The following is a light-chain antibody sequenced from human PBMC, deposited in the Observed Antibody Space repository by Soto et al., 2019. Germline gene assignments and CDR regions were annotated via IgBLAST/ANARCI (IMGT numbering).Light chain of an antibody. V-gene: IGKV3-20*01. Sequence: EIVLTQSPGTLSLSPGERATLSCRASQSVSSSYLAWYQQKPGQAPRLLIYGASSRATGMPDRFSGSGSGTDFTITISRLEPEDFAVYYGQQYGSAPRTFGQGTKVEIK. CDR2: GAS. CDR3: QQYGSAPRT. J-gene: IGKJ1*01. CDR1: QSVSSSY.